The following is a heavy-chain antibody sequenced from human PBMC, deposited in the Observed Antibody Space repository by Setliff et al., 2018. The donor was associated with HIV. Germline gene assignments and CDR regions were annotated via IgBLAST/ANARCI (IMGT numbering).Heavy chain of an antibody. J-gene: IGHJ6*03. CDR1: DGSISIISYY. CDR3: ARVDCSGTSCYRDSYYYMDV. D-gene: IGHD2-2*01. Sequence: KPSETLSLTCTVSDGSISIISYYWGWLRQPPGKGLEYIGSIYYSGSTYYNPSLKSRVTISVDTSKNQFSLNPSSVTAADTAVYYCARVDCSGTSCYRDSYYYMDVWGKGTTVTVSS. V-gene: IGHV4-39*01. CDR2: IYYSGST.